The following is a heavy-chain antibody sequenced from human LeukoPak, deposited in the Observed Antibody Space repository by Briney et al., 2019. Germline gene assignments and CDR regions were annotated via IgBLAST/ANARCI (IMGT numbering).Heavy chain of an antibody. CDR2: IIPIFGTA. D-gene: IGHD6-19*01. CDR3: ASRRDSSGSHAFVI. V-gene: IGHV1-69*13. Sequence: SVKVSCKASGGTFSSYAISWVRQAPGQGLEWMGGIIPIFGTANYAQKFQGRVTITADESTSTAYMELSSLRSEDTAVYYCASRRDSSGSHAFVIWGQGTMVTVSS. J-gene: IGHJ3*02. CDR1: GGTFSSYA.